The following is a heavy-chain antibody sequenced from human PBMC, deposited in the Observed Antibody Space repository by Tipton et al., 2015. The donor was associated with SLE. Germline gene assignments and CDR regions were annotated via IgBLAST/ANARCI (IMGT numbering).Heavy chain of an antibody. CDR2: IYYSGST. Sequence: GSLRLSCTVSGGSISSYYWSWIRQPPGKGLEWIGYIYYSGSTNYNPSLKSRVTISVDTSKNQFSLKLSSVTAADTAVYYCAIAGTTEYWGQGTLVTVSS. D-gene: IGHD1-7*01. J-gene: IGHJ4*02. V-gene: IGHV4-59*01. CDR1: GGSISSYY. CDR3: AIAGTTEY.